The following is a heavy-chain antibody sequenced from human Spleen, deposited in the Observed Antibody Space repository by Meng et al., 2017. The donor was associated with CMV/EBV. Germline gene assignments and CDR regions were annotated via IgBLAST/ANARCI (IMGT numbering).Heavy chain of an antibody. D-gene: IGHD1-26*01. J-gene: IGHJ3*02. CDR1: GFTFSSYG. V-gene: IGHV3-30*02. CDR3: VKDLHGVSFYAFDI. Sequence: GESLKISCAASGFTFSSYGMHWVRQAPGKGLEWVTFIRYDGSNKDYGDSVKGRFTISRDNAKNSLYLQMSRLRAEDTALYYCVKDLHGVSFYAFDIWGQGTMVTVSS. CDR2: IRYDGSNK.